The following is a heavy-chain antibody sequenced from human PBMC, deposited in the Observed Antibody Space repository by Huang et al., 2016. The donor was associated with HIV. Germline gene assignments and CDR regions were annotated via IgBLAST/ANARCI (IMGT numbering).Heavy chain of an antibody. J-gene: IGHJ6*02. D-gene: IGHD2-2*03. Sequence: QLRESGPGLVTPSETLSLTCSASGTSMTSSTFYWGWFRQPPGRGLEWIGSGGFLRKTYYNSSLKIRGTISIDTANEQYSMRLTSVTAADTAVYFCAREVRSVDTDRPDGYYYRGLDVWGQGTTVIVSS. CDR2: GGFLRKT. CDR1: GTSMTSSTFY. V-gene: IGHV4-39*02. CDR3: AREVRSVDTDRPDGYYYRGLDV.